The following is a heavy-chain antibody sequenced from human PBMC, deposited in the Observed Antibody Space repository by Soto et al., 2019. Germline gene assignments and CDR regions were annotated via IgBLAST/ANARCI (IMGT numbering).Heavy chain of an antibody. Sequence: QVQLVQSGGEVKKPGASVKVSCKASGYRFTRYGINWVRQAPGQGLEWMGWISTYNGNTHYAQKFQDRVTMTTDTSTNTAYLELRCLKSDDTAVYYCARDEEDANLMIVVLPGDYWGQGTLVSVSS. V-gene: IGHV1-18*01. J-gene: IGHJ4*02. CDR3: ARDEEDANLMIVVLPGDY. CDR2: ISTYNGNT. D-gene: IGHD2-21*01. CDR1: GYRFTRYG.